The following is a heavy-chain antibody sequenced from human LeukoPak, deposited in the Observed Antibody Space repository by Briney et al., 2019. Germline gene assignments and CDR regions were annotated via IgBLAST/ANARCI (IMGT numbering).Heavy chain of an antibody. D-gene: IGHD3-10*01. CDR3: ARRRDTYGSDPFDF. V-gene: IGHV4-59*08. Sequence: SETLSLTCNVSGGSFTRDYWSWIRQPPGKGLEWVGYYHNGRTNYNPSLNDRVTISIDTPMAQFSLIPNSVTAADAAVYYCARRRDTYGSDPFDFWGRGSLVIVTS. CDR1: GGSFTRDY. CDR2: YHNGRT. J-gene: IGHJ4*02.